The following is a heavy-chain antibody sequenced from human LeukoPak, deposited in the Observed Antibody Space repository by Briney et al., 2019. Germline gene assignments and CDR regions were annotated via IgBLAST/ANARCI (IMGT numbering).Heavy chain of an antibody. CDR1: GFTFSSYW. V-gene: IGHV3-74*01. J-gene: IGHJ3*02. Sequence: GGSLRLSCAASGFTFSSYWMHWLRQAPGKGLVWVSRINSDGSSTSYADSVKGRFTISRDNAKNRLYLQMNILRAQKTAVNNVPNASNGGPERKAFYICGQGKMFTVSS. D-gene: IGHD1-1*01. CDR2: INSDGSST. CDR3: PNASNGGPERKAFYI.